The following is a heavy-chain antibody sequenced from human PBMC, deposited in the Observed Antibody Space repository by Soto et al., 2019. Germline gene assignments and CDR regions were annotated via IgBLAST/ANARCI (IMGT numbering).Heavy chain of an antibody. V-gene: IGHV4-34*01. Sequence: QVQLQQWGAGLSKPSETLSLTSAVYGGSFTGYYWSWIHHPPGKGLEWLGETNHSGSTNYNPSLKSRGTLSVDTCMSEFALKLCAVTDADGAVYYCAAVRPLDDWGQGTLVTVS. CDR1: GGSFTGYY. CDR3: AAVRPLDD. CDR2: TNHSGST. J-gene: IGHJ4*02. D-gene: IGHD3-10*01.